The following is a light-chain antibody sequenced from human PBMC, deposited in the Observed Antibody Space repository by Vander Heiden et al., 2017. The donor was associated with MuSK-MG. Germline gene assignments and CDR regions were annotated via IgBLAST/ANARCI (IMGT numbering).Light chain of an antibody. CDR3: LQYNSYSPWT. Sequence: DIQMTQSPSTLSASVGDRVIITCRASQSISSWLAWYQQKPGKAPNLLIYKASSLESGVPARFSGSGYGTEFTLTISSLQPDDFAPYYCLQYNSYSPWTFGQGTKVEIK. CDR1: QSISSW. CDR2: KAS. V-gene: IGKV1-5*03. J-gene: IGKJ1*01.